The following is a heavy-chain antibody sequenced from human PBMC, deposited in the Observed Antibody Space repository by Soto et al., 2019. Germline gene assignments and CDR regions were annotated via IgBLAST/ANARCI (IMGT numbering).Heavy chain of an antibody. Sequence: QVQLVQSGAEVKKPGASVNVSCKASGYSFHTYAISWVRQAPGQGLEWVGWISGNNGNTNYAQKCQGRVTLTTDTSTKTAFMELRSLTGDDTAVYYCAREYGMDVWGQGTTVTVSS. V-gene: IGHV1-18*01. CDR2: ISGNNGNT. CDR3: AREYGMDV. J-gene: IGHJ6*02. CDR1: GYSFHTYA.